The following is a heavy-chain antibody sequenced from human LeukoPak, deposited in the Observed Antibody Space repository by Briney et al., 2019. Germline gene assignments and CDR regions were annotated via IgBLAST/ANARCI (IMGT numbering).Heavy chain of an antibody. CDR1: GGTFSSYA. Sequence: GSSVKVSCKASGGTFSSYAISWVRQAPGQGLEWMGRIIPIFGTANYAQKSQGRVTITTDESTSTAYMELSSLRSEDTAVYYCVRARTYYDSSGYPFDYWGQGTLVTVSS. V-gene: IGHV1-69*05. J-gene: IGHJ4*02. CDR2: IIPIFGTA. D-gene: IGHD3-22*01. CDR3: VRARTYYDSSGYPFDY.